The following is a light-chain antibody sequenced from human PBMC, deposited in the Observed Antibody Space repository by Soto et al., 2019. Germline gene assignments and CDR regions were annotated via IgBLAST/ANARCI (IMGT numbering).Light chain of an antibody. V-gene: IGKV4-1*01. CDR2: WAS. Sequence: DIVMTQSPDSLTVSLGERATINCKSSQSVLYSSNNKNYLTWFQQKPGQPPKLLIYWASTRESGVPDRFSGSGSGADFTLTISSLQAEDVAVYSCQQYHTSPPTFGQGTKVEIK. CDR3: QQYHTSPPT. CDR1: QSVLYSSNNKNY. J-gene: IGKJ1*01.